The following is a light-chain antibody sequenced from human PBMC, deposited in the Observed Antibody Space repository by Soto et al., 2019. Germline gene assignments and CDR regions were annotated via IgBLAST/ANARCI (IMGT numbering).Light chain of an antibody. CDR3: TSYSSGSAPYV. CDR1: SSDVGNYNY. V-gene: IGLV2-14*01. CDR2: QVS. Sequence: QSALTQPASVSGSPGQSITISCTGTSSDVGNYNYVSWFQHHPGKAPKLMIYQVSYRPSGVSNRFSGSKSGNTASLTISGLQAEDEADYYCTSYSSGSAPYVFGPGTKVTVX. J-gene: IGLJ1*01.